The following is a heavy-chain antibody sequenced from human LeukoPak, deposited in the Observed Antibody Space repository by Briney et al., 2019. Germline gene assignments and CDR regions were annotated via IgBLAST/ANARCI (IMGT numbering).Heavy chain of an antibody. CDR2: IYYSGST. CDR1: GGSISSYY. D-gene: IGHD7-27*01. J-gene: IGHJ4*02. CDR3: ASTLLGIFDY. Sequence: SETLSLTCTVSGGSISSYYWSWIRQPPGKGLKWIGYIYYSGSTNYNPSLKSRVTISVDTSKNQFSLKLSSVTAADTAVYYCASTLLGIFDYWGQGTLVTVSS. V-gene: IGHV4-59*01.